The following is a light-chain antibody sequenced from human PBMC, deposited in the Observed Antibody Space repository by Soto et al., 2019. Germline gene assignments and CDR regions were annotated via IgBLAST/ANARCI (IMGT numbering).Light chain of an antibody. CDR1: SSNIGAGHD. V-gene: IGLV1-40*01. J-gene: IGLJ1*01. CDR3: QSYDSSLSGSVV. CDR2: GNG. Sequence: QSVLTQPPSVSGAPGQRVTISCTGSSSNIGAGHDVHWYQQLPGTAPKLLIYGNGNRPSGVPDRFSGSKSGTSASLAITGLQAEDEADYYCQSYDSSLSGSVVFGTGTKLTVL.